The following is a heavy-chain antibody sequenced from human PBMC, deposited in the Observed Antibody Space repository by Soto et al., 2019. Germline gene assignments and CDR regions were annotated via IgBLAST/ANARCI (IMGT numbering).Heavy chain of an antibody. CDR1: GFTFSTYW. Sequence: GGSLRLSCEASGFTFSTYWMHWVRQAPGQGLVWVSRLNSDGSNTDYADSVKGRFTISRDNTKNTVYLQMSSLRAEDTAVYYCTTGWITAAPRPYWGQGTLVTVSS. D-gene: IGHD6-13*01. CDR3: TTGWITAAPRPY. CDR2: LNSDGSNT. J-gene: IGHJ4*02. V-gene: IGHV3-74*01.